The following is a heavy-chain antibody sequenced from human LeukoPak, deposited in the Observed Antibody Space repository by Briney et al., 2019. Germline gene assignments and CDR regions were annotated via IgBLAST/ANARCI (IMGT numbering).Heavy chain of an antibody. V-gene: IGHV4-4*02. CDR1: GGSITSTNW. CDR3: ARVRDGSRLDY. J-gene: IGHJ4*01. D-gene: IGHD3-10*01. Sequence: SETLSLTCAVSGGSITSTNWWSWVRQSPGKGLERSAVIFYTGSANYNRSLKSRVTISVDKSKSQFSLKLSSVTVADTAVYYCARVRDGSRLDYWGHGTLVTVSS. CDR2: IFYTGSA.